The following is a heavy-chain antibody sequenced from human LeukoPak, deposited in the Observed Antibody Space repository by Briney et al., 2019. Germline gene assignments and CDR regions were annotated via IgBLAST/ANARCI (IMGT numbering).Heavy chain of an antibody. Sequence: PGGSLRLSCAASGFTSDDYGMSWVRQAPGKGLEWVSGINWNGGSTGYADSVKGRFTISRDNAKNSLYLQMNSLRADDTAVYYCARVRVYDILTGYYFDYWGQGTLVTVSS. CDR1: GFTSDDYG. V-gene: IGHV3-20*04. CDR3: ARVRVYDILTGYYFDY. D-gene: IGHD3-9*01. J-gene: IGHJ4*02. CDR2: INWNGGST.